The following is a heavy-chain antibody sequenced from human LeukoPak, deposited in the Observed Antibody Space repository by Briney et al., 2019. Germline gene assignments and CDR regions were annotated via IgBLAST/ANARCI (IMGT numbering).Heavy chain of an antibody. J-gene: IGHJ4*02. V-gene: IGHV3-23*01. CDR2: IGSSGGST. Sequence: PGGSLRLSCAASGFTFSSYAMSWVRQAPGKGLEWVSAIGSSGGSTNYADSVKGRFTISRDNLKNTLYLQMKSLRAEDMAVYYSAKAGVGATVFDYWGQGTLVTVSS. CDR3: AKAGVGATVFDY. D-gene: IGHD1-26*01. CDR1: GFTFSSYA.